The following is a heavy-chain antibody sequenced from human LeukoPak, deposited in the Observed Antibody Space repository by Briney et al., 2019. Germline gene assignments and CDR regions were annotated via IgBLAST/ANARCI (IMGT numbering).Heavy chain of an antibody. CDR2: ISYDGGNK. CDR1: GFTFSSYG. D-gene: IGHD3-22*01. V-gene: IGHV3-30*18. CDR3: AKGPYDSSGYYFGGTYYFDY. J-gene: IGHJ4*02. Sequence: GGSLRLSCAASGFTFSSYGMHWVRQAPGKGLEWVAVISYDGGNKYYADSVKGRFTISRDNSKNTLYLQMNSLRAEDTAVYYCAKGPYDSSGYYFGGTYYFDYWGQGTLVTVSS.